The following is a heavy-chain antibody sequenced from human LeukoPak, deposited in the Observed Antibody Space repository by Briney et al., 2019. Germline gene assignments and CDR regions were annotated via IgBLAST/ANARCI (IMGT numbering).Heavy chain of an antibody. V-gene: IGHV1-8*01. Sequence: ASVKVSCKASGYTFTSYDINWARQATGQGLEWMGWMNPNSGNTGYAQKFQGRVTMTRNTSISTAYMELSSLRSEDTAVYYCARGGYCSSTSCPVYIYYYYMDVWGKGTTVTVSS. CDR1: GYTFTSYD. J-gene: IGHJ6*03. CDR3: ARGGYCSSTSCPVYIYYYYMDV. D-gene: IGHD2-2*01. CDR2: MNPNSGNT.